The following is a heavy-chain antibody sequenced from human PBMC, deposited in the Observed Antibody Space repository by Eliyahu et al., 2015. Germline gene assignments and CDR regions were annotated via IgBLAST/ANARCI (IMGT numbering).Heavy chain of an antibody. Sequence: QVQLVQSGAEVKKPGASVKVSCKASGYTFTXYYXHWVRQAPGQGLEWMGWIHPNSGGTNYAQKFQGRVTMTRDTSISTAYMELSRLRSDDTAVYYCARDDYDYVWGSYRPIDAFDIWGQGTMVTVSS. J-gene: IGHJ3*02. CDR2: IHPNSGGT. CDR1: GYTFTXYY. D-gene: IGHD3-16*02. V-gene: IGHV1-2*02. CDR3: ARDDYDYVWGSYRPIDAFDI.